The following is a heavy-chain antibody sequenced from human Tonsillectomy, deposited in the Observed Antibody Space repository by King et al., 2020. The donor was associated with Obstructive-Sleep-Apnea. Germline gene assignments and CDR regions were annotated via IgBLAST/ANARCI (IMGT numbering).Heavy chain of an antibody. D-gene: IGHD3-3*01. J-gene: IGHJ5*02. V-gene: IGHV1-46*01. CDR1: GYTFTSYY. CDR2: INPSGGST. Sequence: VQLVESGAEVKKPGASVKVSCKASGYTFTSYYMHWVRQSPGQGLEWMGIINPSGGSTSYAQKFQGRVTMTRDTSTSTVYMALSSLRSEDTAVYDCARSREDPRSDYDFWSGYWEWFDPWGQGTLVTVSS. CDR3: ARSREDPRSDYDFWSGYWEWFDP.